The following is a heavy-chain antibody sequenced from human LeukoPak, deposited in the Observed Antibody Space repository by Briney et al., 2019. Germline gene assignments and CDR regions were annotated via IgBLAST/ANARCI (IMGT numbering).Heavy chain of an antibody. CDR2: ISAKNGDT. CDR3: ARSDKSVANAFDV. CDR1: HHTFDNYP. J-gene: IGHJ3*01. Sequence: ASVKVSCKASHHTFDNYPISWVRQAPGQGLEWMGWISAKNGDTNYAQKVQGRITLTTDIRTNTAYMELRSLGSDDTAVYYCARSDKSVANAFDVWGQGTMVTVSS. D-gene: IGHD6-19*01. V-gene: IGHV1-18*04.